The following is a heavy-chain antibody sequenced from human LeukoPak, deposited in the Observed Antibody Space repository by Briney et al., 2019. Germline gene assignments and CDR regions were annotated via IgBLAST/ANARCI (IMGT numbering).Heavy chain of an antibody. Sequence: ASVKVSCKASGYTFTGYYMHWVRQAPGQRLEWMGRINPNSGGTNYAQKFQGRVTMTRDTSISTAYMELSRLRSDDTAVYYCASTQGDYGDYFDYWGQGTLVTVSS. CDR1: GYTFTGYY. V-gene: IGHV1-2*06. J-gene: IGHJ4*02. CDR3: ASTQGDYGDYFDY. CDR2: INPNSGGT. D-gene: IGHD4-17*01.